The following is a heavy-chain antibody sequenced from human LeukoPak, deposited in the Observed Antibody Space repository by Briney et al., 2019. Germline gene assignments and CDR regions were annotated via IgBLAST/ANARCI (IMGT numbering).Heavy chain of an antibody. CDR2: ISGSGAGT. CDR3: AKGNLGVRGGFDY. V-gene: IGHV3-23*01. Sequence: GGSLRLSCAASGFTFSSYALSWVRQAPGMGLEWVSSISGSGAGTYYADSVKGRFTISRDKSNNTLYLQMNSLRAEDTAVYYCAKGNLGVRGGFDYWGQGTLVTVSS. D-gene: IGHD1-14*01. CDR1: GFTFSSYA. J-gene: IGHJ4*02.